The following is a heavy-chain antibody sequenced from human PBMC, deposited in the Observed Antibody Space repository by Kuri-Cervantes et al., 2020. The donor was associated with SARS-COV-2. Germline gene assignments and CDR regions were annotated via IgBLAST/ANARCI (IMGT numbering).Heavy chain of an antibody. D-gene: IGHD6-13*01. Sequence: SVKVSCKASGGTFSSYAISWVRQAPGQGLEWMGGIIPIFGTANYAQKFQGRVTITTDESTSTAYMELSSLRSEDTAVYYCARGVLSSSSWTYYYYYYMDVWGKGTTVTRLL. CDR2: IIPIFGTA. CDR1: GGTFSSYA. CDR3: ARGVLSSSSWTYYYYYYMDV. V-gene: IGHV1-69*05. J-gene: IGHJ6*03.